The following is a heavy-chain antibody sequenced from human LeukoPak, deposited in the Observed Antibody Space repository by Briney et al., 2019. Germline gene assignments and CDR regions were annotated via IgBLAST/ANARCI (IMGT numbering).Heavy chain of an antibody. CDR1: GDSVSSNNTF. V-gene: IGHV6-1*01. Sequence: SQTLSLTCAISGDSVSSNNTFWTWIRQSPSRGLEWLRRTYYRSKWYNDYAVSVRSRITINPDTSKNQFSLQLNSVTPEDTAVYYCARWGRGLDFWGQGALVTVSS. CDR3: ARWGRGLDF. J-gene: IGHJ4*02. CDR2: TYYRSKWYN. D-gene: IGHD1-26*01.